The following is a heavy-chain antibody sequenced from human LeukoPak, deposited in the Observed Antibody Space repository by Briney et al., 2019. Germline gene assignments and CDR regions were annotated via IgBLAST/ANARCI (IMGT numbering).Heavy chain of an antibody. CDR1: GFTFSSYW. CDR3: ARAVTMVRGVGYYFDY. CDR2: INSDGSST. D-gene: IGHD3-10*01. Sequence: GGSLRLSCAASGFTFSSYWMHWVRQAPGKGLVWVSRINSDGSSTSYADSVKGRFTISRENAKNSLYLQMNSLRAGDTAVYYCARAVTMVRGVGYYFDYWGQGTLVTVSS. V-gene: IGHV3-74*01. J-gene: IGHJ4*02.